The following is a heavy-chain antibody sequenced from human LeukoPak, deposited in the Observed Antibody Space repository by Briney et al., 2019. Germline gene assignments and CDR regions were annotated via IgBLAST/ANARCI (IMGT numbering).Heavy chain of an antibody. Sequence: GGSLRLSCAASGFTFSSYAMSWVRQAPGKGLEWVAVISYDGSNKYYADSVKGRFTISRDNSKNTLYLQMNSLRAEDTAVYYCARGGPMVRGPMDVWGQGTTVTVSS. CDR2: ISYDGSNK. CDR3: ARGGPMVRGPMDV. D-gene: IGHD3-10*01. CDR1: GFTFSSYA. V-gene: IGHV3-30-3*01. J-gene: IGHJ6*02.